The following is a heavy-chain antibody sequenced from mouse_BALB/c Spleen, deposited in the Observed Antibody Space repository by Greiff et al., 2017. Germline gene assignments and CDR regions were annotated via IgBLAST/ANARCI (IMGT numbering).Heavy chain of an antibody. CDR2: ISYSGST. J-gene: IGHJ4*01. CDR3: ARFHYDYDYYAMDY. D-gene: IGHD2-4*01. V-gene: IGHV3-8*02. Sequence: EVQLQESGPSLVKPSQTLSLTCSVTGDSITSGYWNWIRKFPGNKLEYMGYISYSGSTYYNPSLKSRISITRDTSKNQYYLQLNSVTTEDTATYYCARFHYDYDYYAMDYWGQGTSVTVSS. CDR1: GDSITSGY.